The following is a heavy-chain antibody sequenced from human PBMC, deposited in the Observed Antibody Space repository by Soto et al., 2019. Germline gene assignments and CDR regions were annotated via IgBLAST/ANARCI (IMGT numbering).Heavy chain of an antibody. D-gene: IGHD3-10*01. J-gene: IGHJ4*02. CDR2: IIPIFGTA. V-gene: IGHV1-69*06. CDR1: GGTFSSYA. Sequence: QVQLVQSGAEVKKPGSSVKVSCKASGGTFSSYAISWVRRAPGQGLEWMGGIIPIFGTANYARKFQGRVTITADKSTSTAYMELSSLRSEDTAVYYCARGRMVRGVTTFDYWGQGTLVTVSS. CDR3: ARGRMVRGVTTFDY.